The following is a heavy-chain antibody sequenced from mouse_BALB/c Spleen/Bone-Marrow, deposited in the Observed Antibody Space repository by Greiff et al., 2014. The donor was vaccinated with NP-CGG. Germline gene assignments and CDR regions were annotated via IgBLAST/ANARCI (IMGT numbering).Heavy chain of an antibody. Sequence: EVQLQQSGAELVKPGASVKLSCTASGFNIKDTYMHWVKQRPEQGLEWIGRIDPANGNTKYDPKFQGKATITADTSSNTAYLQLNCLTSVDTAVYYCAQGYDWAMDYWGQGTSVTVSS. J-gene: IGHJ4*01. D-gene: IGHD2-14*01. V-gene: IGHV14-3*02. CDR1: GFNIKDTY. CDR3: AQGYDWAMDY. CDR2: IDPANGNT.